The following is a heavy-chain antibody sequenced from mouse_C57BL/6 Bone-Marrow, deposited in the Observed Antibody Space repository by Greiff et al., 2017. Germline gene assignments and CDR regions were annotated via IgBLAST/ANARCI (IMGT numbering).Heavy chain of an antibody. J-gene: IGHJ4*01. V-gene: IGHV1-22*01. CDR1: GYTFTDYN. D-gene: IGHD2-2*01. Sequence: VQLQQSGPELVKPGASVKLSCKASGYTFTDYNMHWVKQSHGKSLEWIGYINPNNGGTSSNQKFKGKATLTVKKSARTASRELRSLTSEDSAVYSCAYALLRLQRYYYAMDLWDRGTSVPVSS. CDR2: INPNNGGT. CDR3: AYALLRLQRYYYAMDL.